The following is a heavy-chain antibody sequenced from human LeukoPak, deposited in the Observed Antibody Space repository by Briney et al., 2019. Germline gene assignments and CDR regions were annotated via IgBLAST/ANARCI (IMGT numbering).Heavy chain of an antibody. Sequence: PSETLSLTCTVSGGSISSSSYYWGWIRQPPGKGLEWIGSIYYSGNTYYNPSLKSRVTISVDTSKNQFSLKLSSVTAADTAVYYCARVSTLGGYQSFDYWGQGTLVTVSS. CDR3: ARVSTLGGYQSFDY. CDR2: IYYSGNT. CDR1: GGSISSSSYY. J-gene: IGHJ4*02. D-gene: IGHD5-12*01. V-gene: IGHV4-39*07.